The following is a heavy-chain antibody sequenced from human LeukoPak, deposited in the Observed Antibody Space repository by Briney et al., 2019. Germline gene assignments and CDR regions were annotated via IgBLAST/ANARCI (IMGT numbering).Heavy chain of an antibody. CDR3: ARGAYSSGWYWFDP. J-gene: IGHJ5*02. CDR2: INHSGST. Sequence: SETLSLTCSVSGGSISSDHWNWIRQPPGKGLEWIGEINHSGSTNYNPSLKSRVTISVDTSKNQFSLKLSSVTAADTAVYYCARGAYSSGWYWFDPWGQGTLVTVSS. CDR1: GGSISSDH. D-gene: IGHD6-19*01. V-gene: IGHV4-34*01.